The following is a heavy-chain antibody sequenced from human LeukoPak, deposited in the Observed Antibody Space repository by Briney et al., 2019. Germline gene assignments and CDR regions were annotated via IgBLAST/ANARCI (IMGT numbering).Heavy chain of an antibody. CDR2: IIPILGIA. CDR1: GGTFSSYA. V-gene: IGHV1-69*04. D-gene: IGHD2-15*01. Sequence: GASVKVSCKASGGTFSSYAISWVRQAPGQGLEWMGRIIPILGIANYAQKFQGRVTITADKSTSTAYMELSRLRSEDTAVYYCARVPPEYWSCCSCYDTRRKPPYGMDVWGQGTTVTVSS. J-gene: IGHJ6*02. CDR3: ARVPPEYWSCCSCYDTRRKPPYGMDV.